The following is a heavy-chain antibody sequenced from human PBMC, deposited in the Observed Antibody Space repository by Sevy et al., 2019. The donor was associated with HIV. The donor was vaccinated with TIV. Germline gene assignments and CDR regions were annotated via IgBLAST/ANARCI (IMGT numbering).Heavy chain of an antibody. V-gene: IGHV3-30-3*01. CDR3: ALERLSSNVAEYFQN. Sequence: GGSLRLSCAASGFTFSAFSMHWVRQAPGKGLEWVATISYDGGNDHYADSVKGRFTISRDNSKRSLYLQMNSLRGEDTAVYYCALERLSSNVAEYFQNWGQGTLVTVSS. D-gene: IGHD1-1*01. CDR2: ISYDGGND. J-gene: IGHJ1*01. CDR1: GFTFSAFS.